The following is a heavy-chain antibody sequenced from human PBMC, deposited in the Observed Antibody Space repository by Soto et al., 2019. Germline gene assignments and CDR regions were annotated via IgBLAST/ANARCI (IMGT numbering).Heavy chain of an antibody. CDR1: GFTFSSYA. D-gene: IGHD3-16*01. CDR3: ERDFVGRGPTIMNYYGMDV. CDR2: ISYDGSNK. V-gene: IGHV3-30-3*01. J-gene: IGHJ6*02. Sequence: GGSLRLSCAASGFTFSSYAMHWVRQAPGKGLEWVAVISYDGSNKYYADSVKGRFTISRDNSKNTLYLQMNSLRAEDTAVYYCERDFVGRGPTIMNYYGMDVWGQGTTVTVSS.